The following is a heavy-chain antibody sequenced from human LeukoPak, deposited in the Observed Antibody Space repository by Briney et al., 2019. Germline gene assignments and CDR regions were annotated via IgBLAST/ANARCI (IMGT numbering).Heavy chain of an antibody. D-gene: IGHD1-26*01. CDR1: GYSINSGYY. V-gene: IGHV4-38-2*02. CDR3: ARGGLYQVGATYFDY. Sequence: PSETLSLTCTVSGYSINSGYYWGWTRQPPGKGLEWIGNIYHSGSTYYSPSLKSRVTISVDTSKNQFSLKLTSVTAADTAVYFCARGGLYQVGATYFDYWGQGTLVTVSS. J-gene: IGHJ4*02. CDR2: IYHSGST.